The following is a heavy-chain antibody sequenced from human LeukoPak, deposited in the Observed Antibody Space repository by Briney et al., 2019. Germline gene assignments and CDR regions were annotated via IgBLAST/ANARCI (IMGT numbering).Heavy chain of an antibody. V-gene: IGHV3-23*01. CDR2: ISGSSGST. CDR1: GFTFSSYA. CDR3: AKETLFDWLYDNWFDP. D-gene: IGHD3-9*01. Sequence: TGGSLRLSCAASGFTFSSYAMSWVRQAPGKGLEWVSAISGSSGSTYYADSVKGRFTISRDNSKNTLYLQMNSLRAEDTAVYYCAKETLFDWLYDNWFDPWGQGTLVTVSS. J-gene: IGHJ5*02.